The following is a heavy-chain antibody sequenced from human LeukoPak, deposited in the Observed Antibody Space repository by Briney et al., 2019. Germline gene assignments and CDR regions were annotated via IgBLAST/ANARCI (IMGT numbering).Heavy chain of an antibody. CDR1: GFTFSSYS. Sequence: PGGSLTLSCAASGFTFSSYSMNWVRQAPGKGLEWVSSISSSSSYIYYADSVKGRFTISRDNSKNTLYLQMNSLRAEDTAVYYCAKGHYDSSGHNYFDYWGQGTLVTVSS. J-gene: IGHJ4*02. CDR3: AKGHYDSSGHNYFDY. D-gene: IGHD3-22*01. CDR2: ISSSSSYI. V-gene: IGHV3-21*04.